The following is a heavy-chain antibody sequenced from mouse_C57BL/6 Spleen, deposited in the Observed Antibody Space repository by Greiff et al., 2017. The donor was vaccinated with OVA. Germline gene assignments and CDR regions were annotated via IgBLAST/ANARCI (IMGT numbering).Heavy chain of an antibody. J-gene: IGHJ3*01. V-gene: IGHV5-4*01. Sequence: EVMLVESGGGLVKPGGSLKLSCAASGFTFSSYAMSWVRQTPEKRLEWVATISDGGSYTYYPDNVKGRFTISRDNAKNNLYLQMSHLKSEDTAMYYCARDQNAWFAYWGQGTLVTVSA. CDR3: ARDQNAWFAY. CDR2: ISDGGSYT. CDR1: GFTFSSYA.